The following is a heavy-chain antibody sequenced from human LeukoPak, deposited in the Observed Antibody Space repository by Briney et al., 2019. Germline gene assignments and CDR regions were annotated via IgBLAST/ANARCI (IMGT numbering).Heavy chain of an antibody. CDR2: INHSEIT. D-gene: IGHD2-15*01. J-gene: IGHJ4*02. Sequence: PSETLSLTCAVYGGSFSAYYWSWIRHPPGKGREWIGEINHSEITNYNPTLKSRVTISVDTSKNQFSLKLSSVTAADTAVYYCARSVYCSGGSCPFDYWGQGTLVTVSS. V-gene: IGHV4-34*01. CDR3: ARSVYCSGGSCPFDY. CDR1: GGSFSAYY.